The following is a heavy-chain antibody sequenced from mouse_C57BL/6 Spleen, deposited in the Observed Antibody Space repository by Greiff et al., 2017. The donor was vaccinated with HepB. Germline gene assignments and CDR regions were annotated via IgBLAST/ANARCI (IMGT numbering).Heavy chain of an antibody. V-gene: IGHV1-82*01. Sequence: QVQLKESGPELVKPGASVKISCKASGYAFSSSWMNWVKQRPGKGLEWIGRIYPGDGDTNYNGKFKGKATLTADKSSSTAYMQLSSLTSEDSAVYFCARSRDYDKVYYFDYWGQGTTLTVSS. CDR3: ARSRDYDKVYYFDY. CDR1: GYAFSSSW. D-gene: IGHD2-4*01. CDR2: IYPGDGDT. J-gene: IGHJ2*01.